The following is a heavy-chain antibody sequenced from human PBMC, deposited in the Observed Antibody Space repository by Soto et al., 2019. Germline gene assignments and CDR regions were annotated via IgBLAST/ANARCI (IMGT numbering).Heavy chain of an antibody. J-gene: IGHJ6*02. CDR2: ISGSGGGT. V-gene: IGHV3-23*01. CDR1: GFTFISYA. CDR3: AKDRVYYYYGMDV. Sequence: PGGSLRLSCAASGFTFISYAMSWVRQAPGKGLEWASSISGSGGGTYYADSVKGRFTFSRDNSKNTLYLQMNSLRAEDTAVYYCAKDRVYYYYGMDVWGQGTTVTVSS.